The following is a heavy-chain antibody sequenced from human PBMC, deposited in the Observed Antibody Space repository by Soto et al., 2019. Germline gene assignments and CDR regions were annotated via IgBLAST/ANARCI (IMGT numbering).Heavy chain of an antibody. CDR2: IYHSGST. D-gene: IGHD2-15*01. CDR1: GGSIGSGGYS. Sequence: SETLSLTCAVSGGSIGSGGYSWSWIRQPPGKGLEWIGYIYHSGSTYYNPSLKSRVTISVDRSKNQFSLKLSSVTAADTAVYYCARGQVVAAQHWGQGTLVTVSS. J-gene: IGHJ4*02. CDR3: ARGQVVAAQH. V-gene: IGHV4-30-2*01.